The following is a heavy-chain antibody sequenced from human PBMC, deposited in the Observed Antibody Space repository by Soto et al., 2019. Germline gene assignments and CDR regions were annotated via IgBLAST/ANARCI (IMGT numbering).Heavy chain of an antibody. J-gene: IGHJ6*02. D-gene: IGHD2-21*01. CDR3: ARRHRINAGMDV. CDR1: GYSFTSYW. CDR2: IYPGGSVT. V-gene: IGHV5-51*01. Sequence: GESLKISCTGSGYSFTSYWIDWVRQMPGKGLESMGLIYPGGSVTSYRQSVQGRVTISADKSTNTAYLQWSSLKHSDTALYYCARRHRINAGMDVWGQGTTVTVSS.